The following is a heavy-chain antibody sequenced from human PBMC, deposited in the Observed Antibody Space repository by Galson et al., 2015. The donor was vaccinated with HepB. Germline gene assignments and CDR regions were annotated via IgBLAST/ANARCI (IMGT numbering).Heavy chain of an antibody. V-gene: IGHV1-3*01. CDR1: GYTFTSYA. CDR2: INAGNGNT. D-gene: IGHD2-2*01. Sequence: SVKVSCKASGYTFTSYAMHWVRQAPGQRLEWIGWINAGNGNTKYSQQFQGRVTITRDTSASTAYMELSSLRSEDTALYYCARDAFYGYAGYFDYWGQGTLVTVSS. J-gene: IGHJ4*02. CDR3: ARDAFYGYAGYFDY.